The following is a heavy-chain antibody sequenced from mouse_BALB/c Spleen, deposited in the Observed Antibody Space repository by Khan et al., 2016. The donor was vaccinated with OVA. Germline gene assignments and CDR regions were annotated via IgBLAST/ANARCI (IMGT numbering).Heavy chain of an antibody. CDR2: INPSSSYT. CDR1: GFTFSNSW. J-gene: IGHJ2*01. CDR3: ARDRIDD. V-gene: IGHV1-7*01. Sequence: VQLHQSGAELAQPGASVKMSCKASGFTFSNSWIHWVKQRPGQGLEWIGYINPSSSYTYYNYTYSDKATLTTAKYSSTAYMQLSSLTAEDTAIYYCARDRIDDWGQGTTLTVSS.